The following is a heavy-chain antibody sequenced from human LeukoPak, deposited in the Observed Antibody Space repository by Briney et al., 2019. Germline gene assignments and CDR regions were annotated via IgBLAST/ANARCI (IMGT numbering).Heavy chain of an antibody. J-gene: IGHJ4*02. CDR1: GGSISSYY. D-gene: IGHD3-22*01. V-gene: IGHV4-59*12. CDR2: IYYSGST. Sequence: SETLSLTCTVSGGSISSYYWSWIRQPPGKGLEWIGYIYYSGSTNYNPSLKSRVTISVDTSKNQFSLKLSSVTAADTAVYYCARGPPRYYYDSSGYRRGTYYFDYWGQGTLVTVSS. CDR3: ARGPPRYYYDSSGYRRGTYYFDY.